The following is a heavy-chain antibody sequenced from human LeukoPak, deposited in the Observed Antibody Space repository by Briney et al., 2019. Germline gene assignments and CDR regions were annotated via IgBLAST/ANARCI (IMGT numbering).Heavy chain of an antibody. V-gene: IGHV1-2*06. D-gene: IGHD4-11*01. J-gene: IGHJ5*02. CDR3: ARDSYSDYVGDWFDP. Sequence: ASLKVSCKASGYTFAAYFIHWVRQSPGQGLEWMGRINPNSGGIKYAQRFQGRVTMTRDTSISTAYMELSRLRSDDTAVYYCARDSYSDYVGDWFDPWGHGTLVTVSS. CDR1: GYTFAAYF. CDR2: INPNSGGI.